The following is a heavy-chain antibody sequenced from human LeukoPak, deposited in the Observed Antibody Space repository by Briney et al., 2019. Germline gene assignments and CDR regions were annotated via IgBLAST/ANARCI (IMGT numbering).Heavy chain of an antibody. CDR2: ISGSGRTT. D-gene: IGHD2-2*01. J-gene: IGHJ4*02. V-gene: IGHV3-23*01. CDR3: AKGYCSSTSCFYFDY. Sequence: PGGSLRLSCAASGFTFSSYAMSWVRQAPGTGLEWVSAISGSGRTTYFADSVKGRFTISRDNSKNTLYLQMSSLRAEDTAVYYCAKGYCSSTSCFYFDYWGQGTLVTVSS. CDR1: GFTFSSYA.